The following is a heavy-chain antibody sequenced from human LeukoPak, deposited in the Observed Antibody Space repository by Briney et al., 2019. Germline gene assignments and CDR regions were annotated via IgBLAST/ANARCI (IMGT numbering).Heavy chain of an antibody. D-gene: IGHD2-8*02. V-gene: IGHV3-7*01. CDR2: IKQDGSEK. CDR3: ARAWSYYYYMDV. CDR1: GFTFSSYG. Sequence: PGGSLRLSCAASGFTFSSYGMHWVRQAPGKGLEWVANIKQDGSEKYYVDSVKGRFTISRDNAKNSLYLQMNSLRAEDTAVYYCARAWSYYYYMDVWGKGTTVTVSS. J-gene: IGHJ6*03.